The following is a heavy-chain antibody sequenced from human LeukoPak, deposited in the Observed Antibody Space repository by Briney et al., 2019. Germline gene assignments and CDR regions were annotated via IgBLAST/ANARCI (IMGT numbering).Heavy chain of an antibody. D-gene: IGHD3-3*01. Sequence: SETLSLTCAVSGGPFSGYFWSWIRKSSGKGLEWIGEIHNSGTTNYNPSLNSRVTISEDMSKNRFYLNLSSVTAADTAVYYCARGLLYYDFWSGKTHSNWFDPWGQGTLVTVSS. CDR2: IHNSGTT. J-gene: IGHJ5*02. CDR3: ARGLLYYDFWSGKTHSNWFDP. CDR1: GGPFSGYF. V-gene: IGHV4-34*01.